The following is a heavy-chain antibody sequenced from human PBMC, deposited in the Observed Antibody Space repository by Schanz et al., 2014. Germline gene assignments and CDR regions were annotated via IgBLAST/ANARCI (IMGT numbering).Heavy chain of an antibody. CDR1: GGTFSSFG. V-gene: IGHV1-69*04. CDR2: IIPSLGLA. J-gene: IGHJ4*02. D-gene: IGHD2-21*01. Sequence: QVQLVQSGAEVKKPGSSVKVSCKASGGTFSSFGINWVRQAPGQGLEWMGRIIPSLGLAKYEQKFQDKVTITACTSTTTAYMELSGLRSEDTAVYYCARDRLECGAECYSVEVFEIWGQGTLVIVSS. CDR3: ARDRLECGAECYSVEVFEI.